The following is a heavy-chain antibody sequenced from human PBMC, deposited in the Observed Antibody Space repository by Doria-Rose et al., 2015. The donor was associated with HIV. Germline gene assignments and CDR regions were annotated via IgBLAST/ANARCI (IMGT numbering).Heavy chain of an antibody. J-gene: IGHJ4*02. CDR1: GVSLSSPGMG. D-gene: IGHD6-13*01. CDR2: IFSDDER. Sequence: QITLKESSPVLVKPTETLTLTCTVSGVSLSSPGMGVSWIRQPPGQALEWLANIFSDDERTHKTSLKSRLTISRGTSKCQVVLTITDMDPVDTATYYCARIKSSRWYHKYYFDFWGQGTLVIVSA. CDR3: ARIKSSRWYHKYYFDF. V-gene: IGHV2-26*01.